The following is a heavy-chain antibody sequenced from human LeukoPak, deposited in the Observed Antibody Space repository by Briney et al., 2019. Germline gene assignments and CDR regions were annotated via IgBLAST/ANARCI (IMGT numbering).Heavy chain of an antibody. CDR2: ISGDGGTT. CDR3: AKHNWNYDS. CDR1: GFTFDDYS. J-gene: IGHJ5*01. V-gene: IGHV3-43*02. D-gene: IGHD1-1*01. Sequence: PGGSLRLSCAASGFTFDDYSMHWVRQAPGKGREWVSLISGDGGTTYYADSVKGRFTISRDNSKNSLYLQMSSLRTEDTALYYCAKHNWNYDSWGQGTLVTVSS.